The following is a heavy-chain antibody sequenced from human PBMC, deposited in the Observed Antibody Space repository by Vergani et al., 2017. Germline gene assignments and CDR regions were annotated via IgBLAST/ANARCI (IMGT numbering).Heavy chain of an antibody. CDR2: IYWDDDK. J-gene: IGHJ5*02. CDR1: GFPLSTSGVG. V-gene: IGHV2-5*02. CDR3: AHARITMVTGWFDP. Sequence: QITLKESGPTLVKPTQTLTLTCTFSGFPLSTSGVGVGWIRQPPGKALEWLALIYWDDDKRYSPSLKSRLTSPKDTSKNQVVLTMTNMDPVDTATYYCAHARITMVTGWFDPWGQGTLVTVSS. D-gene: IGHD3-10*01.